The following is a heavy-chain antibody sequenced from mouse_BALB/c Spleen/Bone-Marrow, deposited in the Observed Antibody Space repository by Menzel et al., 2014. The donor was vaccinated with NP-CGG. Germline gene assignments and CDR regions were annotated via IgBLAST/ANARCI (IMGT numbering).Heavy chain of an antibody. CDR2: IYPGDGDT. Sequence: VQLQQSGAELARPGASVRLSCKASGYTFTSYWMQWVKQRPGQGLEWIGAIYPGDGDTRYTQKFKGKATLTAYKSSSTAYMQLSSLASEDSAVYYCARDGSSLFDYWGQGTTLTVSS. CDR1: GYTFTSYW. J-gene: IGHJ2*01. V-gene: IGHV1-87*01. CDR3: ARDGSSLFDY. D-gene: IGHD1-1*01.